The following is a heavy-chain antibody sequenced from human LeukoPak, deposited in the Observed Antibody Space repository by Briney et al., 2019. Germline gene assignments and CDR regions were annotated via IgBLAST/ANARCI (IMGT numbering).Heavy chain of an antibody. CDR3: ARGPRDTTEYCSRGACAPTYEV. D-gene: IGHD2-15*01. V-gene: IGHV3-48*03. Sequence: PGGSLRLSCAVSGFIFSDYEMNWVRQAPGKGLEWVSYISSSGRKIYYADSVKGRFTISRDNAKNSLYLQMNSLRADDTAIYYCARGPRDTTEYCSRGACAPTYEVWGQGALVTVSS. CDR1: GFIFSDYE. J-gene: IGHJ4*02. CDR2: ISSSGRKI.